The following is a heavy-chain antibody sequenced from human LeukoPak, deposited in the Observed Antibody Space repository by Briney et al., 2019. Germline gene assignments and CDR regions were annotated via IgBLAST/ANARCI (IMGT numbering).Heavy chain of an antibody. Sequence: SRTLSLTCAISGDSVSSNSAAWNWIRQSPSRGLEWLGRTYYRSKWYNDYAVSVKSRITINPDTSKNQFSLQLNSVTPEDTAVYYCASGAAAGIDYYYYGMDVWGQGTTVTVSS. CDR2: TYYRSKWYN. D-gene: IGHD6-13*01. J-gene: IGHJ6*02. V-gene: IGHV6-1*01. CDR3: ASGAAAGIDYYYYGMDV. CDR1: GDSVSSNSAA.